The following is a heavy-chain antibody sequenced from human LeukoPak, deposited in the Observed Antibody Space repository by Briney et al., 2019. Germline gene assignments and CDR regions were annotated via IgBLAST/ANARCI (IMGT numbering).Heavy chain of an antibody. CDR1: GYTFTNYG. D-gene: IGHD2-15*01. CDR2: ISTYDHDT. CDR3: VRDYFCSGGTCDDCFDP. J-gene: IGHJ5*02. V-gene: IGHV1-18*01. Sequence: ASVKVSCKASGYTFTNYGISWVRQAPGQGLEWMAWISTYDHDTNYAQKFRGRVTMTTDTSTSTAYMELRSLGSDDTAVYYCVRDYFCSGGTCDDCFDPWGQGTLGTVSS.